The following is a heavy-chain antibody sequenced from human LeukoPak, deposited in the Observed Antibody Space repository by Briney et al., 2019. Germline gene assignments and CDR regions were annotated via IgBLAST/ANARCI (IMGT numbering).Heavy chain of an antibody. CDR3: ARHRSGWLQSSFDY. D-gene: IGHD5-24*01. V-gene: IGHV4-34*01. J-gene: IGHJ4*02. Sequence: PSETLSLTCAVYGESFSDYYWSWIRQPPGKGLEWIGEINHSGSTIYNPSLKSRVTISVDTSKNQFSLKLSPVTAADTAVYYCARHRSGWLQSSFDYWGQGTLVTVSS. CDR2: INHSGST. CDR1: GESFSDYY.